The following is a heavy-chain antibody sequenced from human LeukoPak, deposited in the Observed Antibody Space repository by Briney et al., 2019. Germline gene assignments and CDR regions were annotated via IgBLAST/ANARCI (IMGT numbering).Heavy chain of an antibody. CDR3: ARGWELRGAFDI. D-gene: IGHD1-26*01. J-gene: IGHJ3*02. CDR1: GYTFTSYD. Sequence: ASVKVSCKASGYTFTSYDINWVRQAPGQGLEWMGWINPNSGGTNYAQKFQGWVTMTRDTSISTAYMELSRLRSDDTAVYYCARGWELRGAFDIWGQGTMVTVSS. V-gene: IGHV1-2*04. CDR2: INPNSGGT.